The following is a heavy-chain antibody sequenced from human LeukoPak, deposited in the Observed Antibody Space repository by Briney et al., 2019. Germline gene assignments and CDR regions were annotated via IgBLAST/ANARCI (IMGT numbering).Heavy chain of an antibody. V-gene: IGHV3-74*01. D-gene: IGHD1-26*01. CDR1: GFTFSSYW. CDR3: ARGTGSHYSLGY. CDR2: INSDGSSA. J-gene: IGHJ4*02. Sequence: GGSLRLSCAASGFTFSSYWMHWVRQAPGKGLVWVSRINSDGSSANYADSVKGRFTISRDNAKNTLYLQMDSLRAEDTAMYYCARGTGSHYSLGYWGQGTLVPVSS.